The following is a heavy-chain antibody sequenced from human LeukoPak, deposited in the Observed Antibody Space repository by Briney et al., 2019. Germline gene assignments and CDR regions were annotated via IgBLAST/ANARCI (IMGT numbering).Heavy chain of an antibody. Sequence: PGGSLRLSCAASAFTFRSYAMSWVRQAGGNGLEWVSAISGSGGSTYYADSVKGRFTISRDNSKNTLYLQMSSLRAEGTAVYYCAKPKDNSLYCFDYWGQGTLVTVSS. D-gene: IGHD1-20*01. J-gene: IGHJ4*02. CDR3: AKPKDNSLYCFDY. V-gene: IGHV3-23*01. CDR1: AFTFRSYA. CDR2: ISGSGGST.